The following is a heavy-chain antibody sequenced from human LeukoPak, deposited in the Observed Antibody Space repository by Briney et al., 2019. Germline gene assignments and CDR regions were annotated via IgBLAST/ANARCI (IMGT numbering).Heavy chain of an antibody. V-gene: IGHV3-9*01. CDR3: AKASHCSSTSCYLDY. J-gene: IGHJ4*02. CDR1: GFTFDDYA. CDR2: ISWNSGSI. Sequence: GRSLRLSCAASGFTFDDYAMHWVRQAPGKGLEWVSGISWNSGSIGYADSVKGRFTISRDNAKTSLYLQMNSLRAEDTALYYCAKASHCSSTSCYLDYWGQGTLVTVSS. D-gene: IGHD2-2*01.